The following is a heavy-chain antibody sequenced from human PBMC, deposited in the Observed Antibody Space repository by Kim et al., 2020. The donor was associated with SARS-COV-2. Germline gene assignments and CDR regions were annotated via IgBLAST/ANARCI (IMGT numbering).Heavy chain of an antibody. CDR1: GDSVSSNRAT. J-gene: IGHJ4*02. D-gene: IGHD2-15*01. Sequence: SQTLSLTCAISGDSVSSNRATWNWIRQSPSRGLEWLGRTYYSSKWYNEYAVSVKSRISINPDTSKNQLSLQLNSVTPDDTAVYYCARRVALANNGGFDYWGQGTLVTVSS. V-gene: IGHV6-1*01. CDR3: ARRVALANNGGFDY. CDR2: TYYSSKWYN.